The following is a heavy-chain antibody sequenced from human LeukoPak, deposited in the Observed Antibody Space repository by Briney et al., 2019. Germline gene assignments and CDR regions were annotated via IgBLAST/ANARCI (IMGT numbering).Heavy chain of an antibody. CDR1: GGSISSSNW. J-gene: IGHJ6*03. CDR3: ARVLRYFDWLPSKWDYMDV. D-gene: IGHD3-9*01. CDR2: IYHSGST. V-gene: IGHV4-4*02. Sequence: PSEALSLTCAVSGGSISSSNWWSWVRQPPGQGLEWIGEIYHSGSTNYNPSLKSRVTISVDKSKNQFSLKLSSVTAADTAVYYCARVLRYFDWLPSKWDYMDVWGKGTTVTVSS.